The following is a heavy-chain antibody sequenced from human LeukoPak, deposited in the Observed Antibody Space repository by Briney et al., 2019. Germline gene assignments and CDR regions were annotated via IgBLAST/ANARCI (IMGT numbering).Heavy chain of an antibody. CDR3: ATGGSPLNMITFGGVRPFDY. J-gene: IGHJ4*02. CDR2: MNPNSGNT. CDR1: GYTFTSYD. V-gene: IGHV1-8*03. Sequence: ASVKVSCKASGYTFTSYDINWVRQATGQGLEWMGWMNPNSGNTGYAQKFQGRVTITRNTSISTAYMELSSLRSEDTAVYYCATGGSPLNMITFGGVRPFDYWGQGTLVTVSS. D-gene: IGHD3-16*01.